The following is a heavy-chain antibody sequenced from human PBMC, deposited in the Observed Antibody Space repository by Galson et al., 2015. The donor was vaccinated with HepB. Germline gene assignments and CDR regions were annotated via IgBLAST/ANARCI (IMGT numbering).Heavy chain of an antibody. D-gene: IGHD3-22*01. V-gene: IGHV3-30-3*01. Sequence: SLRLSCAASGFTFSSYAMHWVRQAPGKGLEWVAVISYDGSSKYHADSVKGRFTISRDNSKNTLFLQMNSLRLEDTAVYYCARVGDSSGSKWFDSGGQGTLVTVSS. CDR1: GFTFSSYA. CDR3: ARVGDSSGSKWFDS. J-gene: IGHJ5*01. CDR2: ISYDGSSK.